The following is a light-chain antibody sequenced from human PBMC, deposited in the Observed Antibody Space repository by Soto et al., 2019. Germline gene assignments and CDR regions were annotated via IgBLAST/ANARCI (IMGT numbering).Light chain of an antibody. CDR3: QQYSTWPLT. CDR2: GAS. CDR1: QSVSSN. Sequence: EIVMTQSPATLSESPGERATLSCRASQSVSSNLAWYQQKPGQAPRLLIYGASTRVPGIPARFSGSGSGTEFTLSITSLQSEDFAVYYCQQYSTWPLTFCGGTKVEI. J-gene: IGKJ4*01. V-gene: IGKV3-15*01.